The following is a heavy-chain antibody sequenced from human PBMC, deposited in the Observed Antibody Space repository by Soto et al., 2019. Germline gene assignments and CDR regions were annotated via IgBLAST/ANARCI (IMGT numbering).Heavy chain of an antibody. V-gene: IGHV3-23*01. CDR3: AKDPSGDYYYYYMDV. CDR2: ISGSGGST. CDR1: GFTFSSYA. Sequence: GGSLRLSCAASGFTFSSYAMSWVRQAPGKGLEWVSAISGSGGSTYYADSVKGRFTISRDNSKNTLYLQMNSLRAEDTAVYYCAKDPSGDYYYYYMDVWGKGTTVTVSS. D-gene: IGHD3-10*01. J-gene: IGHJ6*03.